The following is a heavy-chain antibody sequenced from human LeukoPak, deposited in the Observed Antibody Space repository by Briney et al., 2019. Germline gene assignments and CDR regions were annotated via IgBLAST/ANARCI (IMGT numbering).Heavy chain of an antibody. CDR1: GYTFTSYG. D-gene: IGHD6-13*01. V-gene: IGHV1-18*01. CDR2: ISAYNGNT. CDR3: ARTASIAAAGTFDY. Sequence: ASVKVSCKASGYTFTSYGISWVRQAPGQGLEWMGWISAYNGNTNYAQKLQGRVTMTTDTSTSTVYMELRSLRSDDTAVYYCARTASIAAAGTFDYWGQGTLVTVSS. J-gene: IGHJ4*02.